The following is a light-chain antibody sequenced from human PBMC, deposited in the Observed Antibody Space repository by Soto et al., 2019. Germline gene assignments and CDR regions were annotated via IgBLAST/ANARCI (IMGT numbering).Light chain of an antibody. CDR2: YDN. J-gene: IGLJ2*01. CDR1: NIGSKS. CDR3: QVWDSSSDHVV. Sequence: VLTQPPSVSVAPGKTARITCGGNNIGSKSVHWYQQKPGQAPVLVIYYDNDRPSGIPERFSGSNSGNTATLTISRVEAGDEADYYCQVWDSSSDHVVFGGGTKLTVL. V-gene: IGLV3-21*04.